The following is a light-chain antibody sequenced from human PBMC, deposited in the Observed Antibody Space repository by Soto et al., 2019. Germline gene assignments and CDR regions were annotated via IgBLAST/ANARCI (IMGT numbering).Light chain of an antibody. CDR3: QQYGSSPLT. Sequence: EIVLTQSPGTLSFSPGERATLSCRASQSVSSSYLAWYQQKPGQAPRLLIYGASSRATGIPDRFSGSGSGTDFTLTISRLEPEDFAVYYCQQYGSSPLTFGGGT. V-gene: IGKV3-20*01. CDR2: GAS. CDR1: QSVSSSY. J-gene: IGKJ4*01.